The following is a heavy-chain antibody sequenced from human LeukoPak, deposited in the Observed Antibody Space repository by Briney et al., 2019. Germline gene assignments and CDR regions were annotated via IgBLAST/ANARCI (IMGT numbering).Heavy chain of an antibody. Sequence: SETLSLTCTVSGGSISSGGYYWSWIRQHPGKGLEWIGYIYYSGSTYYNPSLKSRVTISVDTSKNQFSLKLSSVTAADTAVYYCARASRDYYGSSIPYNWFDPWGQGTLVTVSS. CDR2: IYYSGST. CDR3: ARASRDYYGSSIPYNWFDP. D-gene: IGHD3-10*01. CDR1: GGSISSGGYY. J-gene: IGHJ5*02. V-gene: IGHV4-31*03.